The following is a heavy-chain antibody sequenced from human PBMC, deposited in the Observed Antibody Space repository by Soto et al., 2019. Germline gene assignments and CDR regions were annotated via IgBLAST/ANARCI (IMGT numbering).Heavy chain of an antibody. D-gene: IGHD4-17*01. Sequence: GASVKVSCKASGYTFTSYAMNWVRQAPGQRLEWMGWINAGNGNTNYAQKLQGRVTMTTDTSTSTAYMELRSLRSDDTAVYYCARGAPIYDDYGDCWFDPWGQGTLVTVSS. CDR1: GYTFTSYA. CDR2: INAGNGNT. J-gene: IGHJ5*02. CDR3: ARGAPIYDDYGDCWFDP. V-gene: IGHV1-3*01.